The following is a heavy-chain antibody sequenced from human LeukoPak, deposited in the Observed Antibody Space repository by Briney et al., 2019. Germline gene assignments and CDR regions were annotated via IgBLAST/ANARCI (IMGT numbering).Heavy chain of an antibody. CDR1: GGTFSSYA. D-gene: IGHD2-21*02. Sequence: ASVKVSCKASGGTFSSYAISWVRQAPGQGLEWMGGIIPIFGTANYAQKFQGRVTITADESTSTAYMELSSVTAADTAVYYCARGGCGGDCFLPYYFDYWGQGTLVTVSS. CDR3: ARGGCGGDCFLPYYFDY. V-gene: IGHV1-69*13. CDR2: IIPIFGTA. J-gene: IGHJ4*02.